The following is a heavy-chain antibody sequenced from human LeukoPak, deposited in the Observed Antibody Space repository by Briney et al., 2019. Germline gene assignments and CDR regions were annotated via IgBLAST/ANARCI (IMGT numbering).Heavy chain of an antibody. CDR2: SSGNGGST. J-gene: IGHJ4*02. CDR3: ARDSNWNNGGFDY. D-gene: IGHD1/OR15-1a*01. V-gene: IGHV3-23*01. Sequence: GGSLRLSCEASGFTFSNFGMSWVRQAPGKGLEWVSTSSGNGGSTYYGDSVKGRFTISRDNVKNTLHLQMSSLRAEDTAIYYCARDSNWNNGGFDYWGQGTLVTVSA. CDR1: GFTFSNFG.